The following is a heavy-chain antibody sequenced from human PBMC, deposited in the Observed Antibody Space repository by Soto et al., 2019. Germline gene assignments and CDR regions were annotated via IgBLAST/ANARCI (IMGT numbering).Heavy chain of an antibody. Sequence: ASVKVSCKASGYTFISYYMHWVRQAPGQGLEWMRIIDPSGGSASYAQKFQGRVTMTRDTSTTTVYMELSSLRPEDTAVFFCARGFPRGRVVGGSPGFDYGGKGTLATVP. D-gene: IGHD2-15*01. CDR2: IDPSGGSA. J-gene: IGHJ4*02. V-gene: IGHV1-46*01. CDR1: GYTFISYY. CDR3: ARGFPRGRVVGGSPGFDY.